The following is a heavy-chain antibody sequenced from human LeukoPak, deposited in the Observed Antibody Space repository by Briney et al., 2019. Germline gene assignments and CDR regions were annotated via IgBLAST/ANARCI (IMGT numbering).Heavy chain of an antibody. Sequence: ASVKVSCKSSGYTFTGYYMHWVRQAPGQGLEWVGWINTNNGDTNYAHKFQGRVTMTRDTSITTAYMELTSLRSDDTAVYYCARDLFYSVSGTYYNVGRVFNYWGQGTLVTVSS. CDR2: INTNNGDT. J-gene: IGHJ4*02. D-gene: IGHD3-10*01. CDR1: GYTFTGYY. V-gene: IGHV1-2*07. CDR3: ARDLFYSVSGTYYNVGRVFNY.